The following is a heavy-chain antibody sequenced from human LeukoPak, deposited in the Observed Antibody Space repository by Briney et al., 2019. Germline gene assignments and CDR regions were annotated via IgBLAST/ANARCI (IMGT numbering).Heavy chain of an antibody. Sequence: PGGSLRLSCAASGFTFSSYGMSWVRQAPGKGLEWVSAISGSGGSTYYTDSVKGRFTISRDNSKNTLYLQMNSLRAEDTAVYYCAKGVAHVWFGEFPPHYYYMDVWGKGTTVTISS. CDR3: AKGVAHVWFGEFPPHYYYMDV. V-gene: IGHV3-23*01. CDR2: ISGSGGST. D-gene: IGHD3-10*01. CDR1: GFTFSSYG. J-gene: IGHJ6*03.